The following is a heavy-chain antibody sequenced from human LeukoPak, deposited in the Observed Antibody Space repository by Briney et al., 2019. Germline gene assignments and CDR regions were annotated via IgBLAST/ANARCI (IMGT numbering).Heavy chain of an antibody. D-gene: IGHD5-18*01. CDR1: GGSISSGDYY. J-gene: IGHJ4*02. CDR2: IYNSGST. Sequence: SQTLSLTCTVSGGSISSGDYYWSWIRQPPGKGLEWIGYIYNSGSTYYNLSLKSRIIISVDTSKNQFSLKVSSVTAADTAVYYCARGRWGNTAIRYWGQGTLVTVSS. V-gene: IGHV4-30-4*01. CDR3: ARGRWGNTAIRY.